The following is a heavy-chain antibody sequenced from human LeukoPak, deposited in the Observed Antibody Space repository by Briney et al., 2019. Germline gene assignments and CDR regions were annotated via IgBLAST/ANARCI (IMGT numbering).Heavy chain of an antibody. CDR3: ATSLHRDGSGYLSRVGRYYYGMDV. J-gene: IGHJ6*02. V-gene: IGHV4-59*08. Sequence: SETLSLTCTVSGGSISSYYWSWIRQPPGKGLEWIGYIYYSGSTNYNPSLKSRVTISVDTSKNQFSLKLSSLTAADTAVYYCATSLHRDGSGYLSRVGRYYYGMDVWGQGTTVTVSS. CDR2: IYYSGST. D-gene: IGHD3-3*01. CDR1: GGSISSYY.